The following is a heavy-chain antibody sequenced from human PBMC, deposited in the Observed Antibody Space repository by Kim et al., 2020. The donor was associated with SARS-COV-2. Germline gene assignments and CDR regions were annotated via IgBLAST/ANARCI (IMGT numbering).Heavy chain of an antibody. CDR1: GFPFSRID. J-gene: IGHJ6*03. CDR2: TGTTANT. Sequence: GGSLRLSCAASGFPFSRIDMNWVLQRPGKGLEWVAATGTTANTFYSVSAKGLFSVSSENATSTFYIQMNSVTAGDMAGEYCARSNVGGRFRLDVWG. V-gene: IGHV3-13*04. D-gene: IGHD3-3*01. CDR3: ARSNVGGRFRLDV.